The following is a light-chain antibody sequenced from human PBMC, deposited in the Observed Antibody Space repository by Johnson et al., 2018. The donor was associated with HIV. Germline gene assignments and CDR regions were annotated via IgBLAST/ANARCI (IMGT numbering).Light chain of an antibody. CDR3: GTWDSSLSAGGYV. V-gene: IGLV1-51*02. Sequence: HSVLTQPPSVSAAPGQKVTISCSGSSSDMGNYAVSWYQQLPGTAPKLLIYENNKRPSGIPDRFSGSKSGTSATLGITGLQPGDEADYYCGTWDSSLSAGGYVFGTGTKVTVL. CDR1: SSDMGNYA. CDR2: ENN. J-gene: IGLJ1*01.